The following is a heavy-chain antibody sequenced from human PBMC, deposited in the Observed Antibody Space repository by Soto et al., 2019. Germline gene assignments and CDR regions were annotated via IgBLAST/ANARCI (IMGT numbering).Heavy chain of an antibody. Sequence: TSETLSLTCTVSGGSISSSSYYWGWIRQPPGKGLEWIGSIYYSGSTYYNPSLKSRVTISVDTSKNQFSLKLSSVTAADTAVYYCARLSSGYYLLFDYWGQGTLVTVSS. CDR1: GGSISSSSYY. CDR3: ARLSSGYYLLFDY. V-gene: IGHV4-39*01. D-gene: IGHD3-22*01. CDR2: IYYSGST. J-gene: IGHJ4*02.